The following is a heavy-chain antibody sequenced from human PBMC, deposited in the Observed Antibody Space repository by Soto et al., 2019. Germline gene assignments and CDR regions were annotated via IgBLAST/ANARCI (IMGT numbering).Heavy chain of an antibody. J-gene: IGHJ5*02. Sequence: PSETLSLTCAVSGGSISSGGYSWSWIRRPPGKGLEWIGYIYHSGSTYYNPSLKSRVTISVGRSKNQFSLKLSSVTAADTAVYYCARVKDYYDSSGYHNWFDPWGQGTLVTVSS. CDR2: IYHSGST. CDR1: GGSISSGGYS. CDR3: ARVKDYYDSSGYHNWFDP. D-gene: IGHD3-22*01. V-gene: IGHV4-30-2*01.